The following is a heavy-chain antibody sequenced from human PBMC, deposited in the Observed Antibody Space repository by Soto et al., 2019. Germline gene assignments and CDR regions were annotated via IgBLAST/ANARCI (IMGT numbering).Heavy chain of an antibody. V-gene: IGHV3-7*01. CDR1: GFTFSSYW. D-gene: IGHD6-19*01. J-gene: IGHJ4*02. CDR2: IKQDGSEK. CDR3: ASSSRGSSGWYPLDY. Sequence: GSLRLSCAASGFTFSSYWMSWVRQAPGKGLEWVANIKQDGSEKYYVDSVKGRFTISRDNAKNSLYLQMNSLRAEDTAVYYCASSSRGSSGWYPLDYWGQGXLVTVYS.